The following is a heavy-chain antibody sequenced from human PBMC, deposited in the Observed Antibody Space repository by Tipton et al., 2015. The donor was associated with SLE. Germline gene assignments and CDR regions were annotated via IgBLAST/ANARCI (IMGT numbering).Heavy chain of an antibody. V-gene: IGHV4-31*03. Sequence: LRLSCTVSGGSINSGGYYWSWIRQYPGKGLEWIGYIYYSGSTYYNPSLKSRVTISIDTSKNQFSLKLSSVTAADTVVYYCAGLPGLWFGELLPYWDQGTLVTVSS. D-gene: IGHD3-10*01. J-gene: IGHJ4*02. CDR1: GGSINSGGYY. CDR3: AGLPGLWFGELLPY. CDR2: IYYSGST.